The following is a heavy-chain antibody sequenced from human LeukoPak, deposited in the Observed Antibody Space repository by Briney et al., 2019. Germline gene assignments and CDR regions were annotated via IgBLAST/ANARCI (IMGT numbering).Heavy chain of an antibody. J-gene: IGHJ4*02. Sequence: ASVKVSCKASGYTFTGYYMHWLRQAPGQGLEWMGWINPNSGGTNYAQKFQGWVTMTRDTSISTAYMELSRLRSDDTAVYYCARVLRRSGSGSFAYWDQSTLVTVSS. CDR3: ARVLRRSGSGSFAY. CDR1: GYTFTGYY. V-gene: IGHV1-2*04. D-gene: IGHD3-10*01. CDR2: INPNSGGT.